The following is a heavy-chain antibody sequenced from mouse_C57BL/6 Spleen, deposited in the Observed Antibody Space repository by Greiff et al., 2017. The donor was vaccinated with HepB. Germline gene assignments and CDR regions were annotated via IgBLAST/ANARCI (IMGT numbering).Heavy chain of an antibody. CDR2: IDPNSGGT. D-gene: IGHD1-1*01. CDR1: GYTFTSYW. CDR3: ASVYYYGSSAYWYFDV. Sequence: VQLKQPGAELVKPGASVKLSCKASGYTFTSYWMHWVKQRPGRGLEWIGRIDPNSGGTKYNEKFKSKATLPVDKPSSTAYMQLSSLTSEYSAVYYCASVYYYGSSAYWYFDVWGTGTTVTVSS. J-gene: IGHJ1*03. V-gene: IGHV1-72*01.